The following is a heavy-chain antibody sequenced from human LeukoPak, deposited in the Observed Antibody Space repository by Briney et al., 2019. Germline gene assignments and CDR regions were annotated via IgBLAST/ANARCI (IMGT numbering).Heavy chain of an antibody. CDR3: AKNGGDYYGSGSYHSWFDP. J-gene: IGHJ5*02. D-gene: IGHD3-10*01. Sequence: ASVKVSCKASGYTFTSYAMNWVRQAPGQGLGWVGWINTNTGNPTYAQGFTGRVVFSLDTSVSTAYLKISSLKAADTAVYYCAKNGGDYYGSGSYHSWFDPWGHGTLVTVSS. V-gene: IGHV7-4-1*02. CDR2: INTNTGNP. CDR1: GYTFTSYA.